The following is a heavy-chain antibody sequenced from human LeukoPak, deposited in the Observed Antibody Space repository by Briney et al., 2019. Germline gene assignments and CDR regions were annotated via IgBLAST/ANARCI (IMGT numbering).Heavy chain of an antibody. V-gene: IGHV4-39*01. Sequence: KPSETLSLTCTVSGGSISSSTDYWGWIRQPPGKGLEWIGTIYYSGPTYYNPSLKSRVTISVDTSKNQLSLKLSSVTAADTAVYYCARAYSSGWSDYWGQGTLVTVSS. D-gene: IGHD6-19*01. CDR1: GGSISSSTDY. CDR3: ARAYSSGWSDY. J-gene: IGHJ4*02. CDR2: IYYSGPT.